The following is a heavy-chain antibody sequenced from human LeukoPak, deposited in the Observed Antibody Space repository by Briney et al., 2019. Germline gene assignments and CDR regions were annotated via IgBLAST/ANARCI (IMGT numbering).Heavy chain of an antibody. CDR3: ARHPDSSGYYIGY. CDR1: GYSISSGYY. CDR2: ISHSGST. V-gene: IGHV4-38-2*01. Sequence: SETLSLTCAVSGYSISSGYYWGWIRQPPGKGQGWIGSISHSGSTFYNPSLKSRVTISVDTSKNQFSLKLSSVTAADTAVYYCARHPDSSGYYIGYWGQGTLVTVSS. J-gene: IGHJ4*02. D-gene: IGHD3-22*01.